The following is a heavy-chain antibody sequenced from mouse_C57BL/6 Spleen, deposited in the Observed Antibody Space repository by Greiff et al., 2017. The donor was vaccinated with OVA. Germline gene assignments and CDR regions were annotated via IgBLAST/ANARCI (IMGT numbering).Heavy chain of an antibody. J-gene: IGHJ2*01. CDR1: GYTFTSYW. V-gene: IGHV1-52*01. CDR2: IDPSDSET. CDR3: AREGGSHYFDY. Sequence: QVQLQQPGAELVRPGSSVKLSCKASGYTFTSYWMHWVKQRPIQGLEWIGNIDPSDSETHYNQKFKDKATLTVDKSSSTAYMQLRSLTSEDSAVYYCAREGGSHYFDYWGQGTTLTVSS. D-gene: IGHD6-2*01.